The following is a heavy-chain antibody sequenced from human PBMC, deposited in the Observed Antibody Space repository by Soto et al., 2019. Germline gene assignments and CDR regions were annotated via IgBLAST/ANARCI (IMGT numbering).Heavy chain of an antibody. Sequence: QVQLQEPGPGLVKPSETLSLTCTVSGGSISSYYWSWIRQPPGKGLEWIGYIYYSGSTNYNPSLKSRVTISVDTSKNQFSLKLSSVTAADTAVYYCARAPHYSSSWYYFDYWGQGTLVTVSS. J-gene: IGHJ4*02. CDR3: ARAPHYSSSWYYFDY. CDR2: IYYSGST. D-gene: IGHD6-13*01. V-gene: IGHV4-59*01. CDR1: GGSISSYY.